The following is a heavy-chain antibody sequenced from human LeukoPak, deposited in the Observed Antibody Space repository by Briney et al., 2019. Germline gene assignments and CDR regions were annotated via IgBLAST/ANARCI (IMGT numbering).Heavy chain of an antibody. CDR2: IKQDESEK. V-gene: IGHV3-7*01. CDR1: GFTFDDYG. J-gene: IGHJ4*02. Sequence: GGSLRLSCAASGFTSGFTFDDYGMNWVRQAPGKGLEWVANIKQDESEKNYVDSVKGRFTISRDNAKNSLFLQMNSLRVEGTAVYYCARDVAGSLDYWGQGTLVTVSS. D-gene: IGHD1-26*01. CDR3: ARDVAGSLDY.